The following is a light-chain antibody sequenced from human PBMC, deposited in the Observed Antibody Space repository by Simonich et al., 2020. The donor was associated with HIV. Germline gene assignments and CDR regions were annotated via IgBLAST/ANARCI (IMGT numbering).Light chain of an antibody. CDR1: QSVGSS. V-gene: IGKV3-11*01. Sequence: EIVLTQSPATLSLSPGERATLSCRASQSVGSSLAWYQQKPGQAPRLLIYDASNRATGIPARFSGSGSGTDFTLTISSLETEDFAVYFCQQRSNWPTFTFGPGTKVYIK. CDR2: DAS. CDR3: QQRSNWPTFT. J-gene: IGKJ3*01.